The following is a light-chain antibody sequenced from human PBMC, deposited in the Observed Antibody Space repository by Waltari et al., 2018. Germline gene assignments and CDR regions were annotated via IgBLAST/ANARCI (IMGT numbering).Light chain of an antibody. J-gene: IGLJ1*01. CDR3: AAWDDSLIGYV. CDR2: SDN. CDR1: SSNIGNNV. V-gene: IGLV1-44*01. Sequence: QSVLTQPPSASGTPGQRVTISCSGSSSNIGNNVVNWYQQLPGTAPKPLIYSDNQRPSGVPCRFSGPRSGTSASLAISGLQSEDDADYYCAAWDDSLIGYVFGTGTQVTVL.